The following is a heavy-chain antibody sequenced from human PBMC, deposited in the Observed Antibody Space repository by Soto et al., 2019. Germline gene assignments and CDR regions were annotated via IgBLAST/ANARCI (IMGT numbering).Heavy chain of an antibody. J-gene: IGHJ4*02. D-gene: IGHD2-15*01. CDR3: ASARFDS. V-gene: IGHV4-34*01. Sequence: QVQLQQWGAGLLKPSETLSLTCAVYGGSLSANYWSWIRQSPGKGLEWIGEVNNSGGTNYNPSLRSRVTISIDTSQYQFALKLSSVTAADTAMYYCASARFDSWGQGTLVTVSS. CDR1: GGSLSANY. CDR2: VNNSGGT.